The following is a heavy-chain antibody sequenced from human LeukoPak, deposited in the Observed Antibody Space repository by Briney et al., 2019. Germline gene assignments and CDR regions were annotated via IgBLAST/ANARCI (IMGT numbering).Heavy chain of an antibody. J-gene: IGHJ4*02. CDR3: SRDFYGDYGHHPLVY. Sequence: SEALSLTRTVSGGSLRTYYWTWIRQAPGRGPEWIGRVYSTGSTNYNPYPPSRANISMDKTKKQFPLTLKSVAAAVTALLYLSRDFYGDYGHHPLVYWGQEVLVTVSS. CDR1: GGSLRTYY. CDR2: VYSTGST. D-gene: IGHD2/OR15-2a*01. V-gene: IGHV4-4*07.